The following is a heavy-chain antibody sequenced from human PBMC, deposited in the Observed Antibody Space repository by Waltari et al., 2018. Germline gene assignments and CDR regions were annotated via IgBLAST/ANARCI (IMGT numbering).Heavy chain of an antibody. Sequence: EVQLVESGGGLVQPGGSQRLSCAASGFTFSSYSMNWVRQAPGKGLEWVSYISSSSSTIYYADSVKCRFTISRDNAKNSLYLQMNSLRAEDTAVYYCARSRGLAVAGYYYYGMDVWGQGTTVTVSS. V-gene: IGHV3-48*01. D-gene: IGHD6-19*01. CDR3: ARSRGLAVAGYYYYGMDV. CDR1: GFTFSSYS. CDR2: ISSSSSTI. J-gene: IGHJ6*02.